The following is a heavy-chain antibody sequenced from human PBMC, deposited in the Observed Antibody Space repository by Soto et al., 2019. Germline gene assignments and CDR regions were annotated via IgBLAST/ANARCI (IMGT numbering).Heavy chain of an antibody. Sequence: GGSLRLSCAASGFTFNNYALNWVRQAPGKGLEWVSSISGTGGSTFYAGSAKGRFTISRDNSKNTLFLQMTSLRAEDTAVYYCGKGNSKWGTGDAFDIWCQGTMVTVSS. CDR2: ISGTGGST. J-gene: IGHJ3*02. V-gene: IGHV3-23*01. D-gene: IGHD7-27*01. CDR3: GKGNSKWGTGDAFDI. CDR1: GFTFNNYA.